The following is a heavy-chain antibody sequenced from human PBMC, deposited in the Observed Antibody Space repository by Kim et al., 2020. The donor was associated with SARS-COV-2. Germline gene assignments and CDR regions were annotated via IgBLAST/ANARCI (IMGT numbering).Heavy chain of an antibody. CDR3: ARGNYYESVSLSDYYNGMDV. CDR2: ISYDGRNK. V-gene: IGHV3-30-3*01. CDR1: GPIFDTSA. J-gene: IGHJ6*02. D-gene: IGHD3-10*01. Sequence: GGSLRLSCAASGPIFDTSAMNWVRQAPGKGLEWVAVISYDGRNKDYADSVKGRFTISRDTSKSTLYLEMNRLRVEDTALYYCARGNYYESVSLSDYYNGMDVWGQGTTVTVSS.